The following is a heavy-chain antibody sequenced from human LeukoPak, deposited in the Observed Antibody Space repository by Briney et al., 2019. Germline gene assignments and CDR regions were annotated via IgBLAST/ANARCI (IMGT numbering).Heavy chain of an antibody. Sequence: ATVTVSCKASGYTFTGYYMHWVRQAPGQGLEWMGWINPNSGGTNYAQKFQGRVTMTRDTSISTAYMELSRLRSDDTAVYYCARDLIVVVPAARGYYYGMDVWGQGTTVTVSS. D-gene: IGHD2-2*01. CDR3: ARDLIVVVPAARGYYYGMDV. CDR2: INPNSGGT. J-gene: IGHJ6*02. CDR1: GYTFTGYY. V-gene: IGHV1-2*02.